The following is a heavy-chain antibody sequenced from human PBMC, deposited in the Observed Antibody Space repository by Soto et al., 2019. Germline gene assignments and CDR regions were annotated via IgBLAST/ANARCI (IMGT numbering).Heavy chain of an antibody. CDR2: IEPSDSYT. V-gene: IGHV5-10-1*03. Sequence: EVQLVQSGAEVKKPGESLRISCKGSGYSFTTYWISWVRQMPGKGLEGMGRIEPSDSYTTYSPSFQGHVTISADKSINTAYLQWSSLKASDTAMYYCARHSGPYTISSPVGYWGQGTLVTVSS. J-gene: IGHJ4*02. CDR3: ARHSGPYTISSPVGY. D-gene: IGHD3-16*01. CDR1: GYSFTTYW.